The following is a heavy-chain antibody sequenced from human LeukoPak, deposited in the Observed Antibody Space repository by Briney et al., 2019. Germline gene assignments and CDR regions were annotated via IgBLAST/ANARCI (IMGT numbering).Heavy chain of an antibody. Sequence: GGSLRLSCAASGFTFSSYTVNWIRQAPGKGLVWVSRLNYDGSDTSYADSVKGRFTISRDNAKNTLYLQMNSLRAEDTAVYYCARRFQNALRSLSDDAFDVWGQGTTVTVSS. CDR3: ARRFQNALRSLSDDAFDV. V-gene: IGHV3-74*01. J-gene: IGHJ3*01. D-gene: IGHD3-16*01. CDR1: GFTFSSYT. CDR2: LNYDGSDT.